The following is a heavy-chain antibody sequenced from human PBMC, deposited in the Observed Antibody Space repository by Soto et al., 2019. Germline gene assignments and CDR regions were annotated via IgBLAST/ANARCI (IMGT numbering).Heavy chain of an antibody. CDR1: GGSFSGYY. CDR3: AFSRGGYSSS. Sequence: QVQLQQWGAGLLKPSETLSLTCAVYGGSFSGYYWSWIRQPPGKGLAWIGEINHSGSTNYNPSLKSRVTISVDTSKNQFSLKLSSVTAADTAVYYWAFSRGGYSSSWGQGTLVTVSS. D-gene: IGHD6-13*01. CDR2: INHSGST. V-gene: IGHV4-34*01. J-gene: IGHJ4*02.